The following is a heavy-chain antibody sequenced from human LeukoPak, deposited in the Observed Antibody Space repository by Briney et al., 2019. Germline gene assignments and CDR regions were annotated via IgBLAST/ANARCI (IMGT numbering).Heavy chain of an antibody. V-gene: IGHV1-3*01. CDR1: GYTFTSYA. D-gene: IGHD3-9*01. CDR2: INAGNGNT. J-gene: IGHJ4*02. Sequence: ASVKVSCKASGYTFTSYAMHWVRQAPGQRLEWMGWINAGNGNTKYSQKFQGRVTITRDTSASTAYMELSSLRSEDTAVFYWPRPAYDILTGYYTLDYWGQGTLVTVSS. CDR3: PRPAYDILTGYYTLDY.